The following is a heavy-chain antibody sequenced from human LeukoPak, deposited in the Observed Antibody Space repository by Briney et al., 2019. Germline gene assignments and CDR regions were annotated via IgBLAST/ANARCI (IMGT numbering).Heavy chain of an antibody. V-gene: IGHV3-33*01. CDR1: GFTFSSYG. Sequence: GRSLRLSRAASGFTFSSYGMHWVRQAPGKGLEWVAATWYDGSNKCYADSVKGRFTISRDNSKNTLYLQMNSLRAEDTAVYFCARGGHCSTTSCSNYDGMDVWGQGTTLTVSS. CDR2: TWYDGSNK. D-gene: IGHD2-2*01. J-gene: IGHJ6*02. CDR3: ARGGHCSTTSCSNYDGMDV.